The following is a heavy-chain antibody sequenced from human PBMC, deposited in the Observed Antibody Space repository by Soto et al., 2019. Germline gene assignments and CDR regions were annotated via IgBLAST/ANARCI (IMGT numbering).Heavy chain of an antibody. CDR1: GYRFVDYY. J-gene: IGHJ6*02. CDR2: INPKGGDS. V-gene: IGHV1-46*01. Sequence: QGQLVQSGAEMKTPGASVEVSCKASGYRFVDYYIHWVRQAPGQGLEWMGIINPKGGDSRYAQKFQGRVTMTMDTSPSTVYMDLRTLTSEDTAVYYCARVHCGGDCRPGEWFYYYGMDVWGQGTTVTVSS. CDR3: ARVHCGGDCRPGEWFYYYGMDV. D-gene: IGHD2-21*01.